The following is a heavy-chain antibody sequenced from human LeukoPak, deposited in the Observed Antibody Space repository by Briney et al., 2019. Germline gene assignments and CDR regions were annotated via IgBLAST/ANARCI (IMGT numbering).Heavy chain of an antibody. CDR1: GFTFNRYA. V-gene: IGHV3-23*01. CDR2: ISGSAENT. D-gene: IGHD3-10*01. J-gene: IGHJ4*02. CDR3: ARDFMAGFDY. Sequence: PGGSLRLSCAASGFTFNRYAMSWVRQAPGKGLEWVSAISGSAENTYYADSVKGRFTISRDNSKNTLYLQMNSLRAEDTAVYYCARDFMAGFDYWGQGTLVTVSS.